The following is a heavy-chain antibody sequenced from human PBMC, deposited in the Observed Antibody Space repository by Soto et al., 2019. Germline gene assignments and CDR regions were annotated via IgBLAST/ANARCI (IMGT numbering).Heavy chain of an antibody. CDR1: GGSISSYY. J-gene: IGHJ6*02. CDR2: ISDSGST. CDR3: ARDAVAGYNPPYGTDV. V-gene: IGHV4-59*01. Sequence: SETLSLTCTVSGGSISSYYWSWIRQPPGKGLEWIGFISDSGSTNPNPSLKSRATISVDTSKNQFSLTLRFVTAADTAVYYCARDAVAGYNPPYGTDVWGHGTTVTVSS. D-gene: IGHD6-19*01.